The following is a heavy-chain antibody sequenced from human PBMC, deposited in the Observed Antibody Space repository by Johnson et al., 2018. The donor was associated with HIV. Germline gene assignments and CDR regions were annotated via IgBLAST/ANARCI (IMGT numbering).Heavy chain of an antibody. Sequence: QVQLVESGGGLVQPGGSLRLSCAASGFTFSSYAMSWVRQAPGKGLEWVTLISCDGTNKYYADSVKGRFTISRDNSKNTMHLQMNSQRVEDTAVYNCAKRTEQKLVDDDFDVWGQGKMVTVSS. CDR1: GFTFSSYA. V-gene: IGHV3-30-3*02. CDR3: AKRTEQKLVDDDFDV. J-gene: IGHJ3*01. D-gene: IGHD6-13*01. CDR2: ISCDGTNK.